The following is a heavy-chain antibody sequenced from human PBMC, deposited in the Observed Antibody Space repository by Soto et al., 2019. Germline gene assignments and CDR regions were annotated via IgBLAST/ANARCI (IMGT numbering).Heavy chain of an antibody. CDR3: ASFPPPPPELGPGVSDY. D-gene: IGHD3-10*01. CDR1: GGSISSGGYY. CDR2: IYYSGST. J-gene: IGHJ4*02. V-gene: IGHV4-31*03. Sequence: QVQLQESGPGLVKPSQTLSLTCTVSGGSISSGGYYWSWIRQHPGKGLEWIGYIYYSGSTYYNPSPKGRVTISVDPSKNPFSLKLSPVTAPDTAVYFCASFPPPPPELGPGVSDYWGQGTLVTVSS.